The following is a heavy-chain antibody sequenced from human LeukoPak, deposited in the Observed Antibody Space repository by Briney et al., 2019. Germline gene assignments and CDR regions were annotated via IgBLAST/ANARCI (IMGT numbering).Heavy chain of an antibody. D-gene: IGHD4-11*01. CDR2: IKQDGSEK. V-gene: IGHV3-7*01. CDR3: ARDDTVRKLDY. J-gene: IGHJ4*02. CDR1: GFTFSSYW. Sequence: GGSLRLSCAASGFTFSSYWMSWVRQAPGKGLEWVANIKQDGSEKYYVDSVKGRFTISRDNAKNSLYLHMNSLRAEDTAVYYCARDDTVRKLDYWGQGSLVIVSS.